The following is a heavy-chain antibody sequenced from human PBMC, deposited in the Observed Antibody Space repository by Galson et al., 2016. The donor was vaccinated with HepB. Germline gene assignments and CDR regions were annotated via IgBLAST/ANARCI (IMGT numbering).Heavy chain of an antibody. CDR2: IKSKTDGGTT. CDR1: GFTFSNAW. Sequence: SLRLSCAASGFTFSNAWMSWVRQAPGKGLEWVGRIKSKTDGGTTDYAAPVKGRFTISRDDSKNTLYLQMNSLKIEDTAVYYCTTGYNSGGGWHLRHYYFGVDVWGQGTTVTVSS. CDR3: TTGYNSGGGWHLRHYYFGVDV. V-gene: IGHV3-15*01. J-gene: IGHJ6*02. D-gene: IGHD2-15*01.